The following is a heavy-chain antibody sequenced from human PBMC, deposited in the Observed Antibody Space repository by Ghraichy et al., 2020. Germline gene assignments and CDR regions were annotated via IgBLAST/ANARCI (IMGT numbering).Heavy chain of an antibody. Sequence: GGSLRLSCAASGFTFSSYAMSWVRQAPEKGLEWVSAISNGGSTTYYAASVKGRFTISRDNSKNTLYLQMNSLRAEDTAVYYCAKDTRFGVGATDYWGQGTLVTVSS. D-gene: IGHD1-26*01. CDR3: AKDTRFGVGATDY. J-gene: IGHJ4*02. CDR2: ISNGGSTT. CDR1: GFTFSSYA. V-gene: IGHV3-23*01.